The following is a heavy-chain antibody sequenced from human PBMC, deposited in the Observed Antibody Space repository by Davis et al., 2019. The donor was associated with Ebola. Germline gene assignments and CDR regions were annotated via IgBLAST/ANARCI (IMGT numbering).Heavy chain of an antibody. CDR3: AREVIAAGVYYGMDV. D-gene: IGHD6-13*01. CDR2: IIPIFGTA. CDR1: GGTFSSYA. V-gene: IGHV1-69*13. Sequence: SVKVSCKASGGTFSSYAISWVRQAPGQGLEWMGGIIPIFGTANYAQKFQGRVTITADESTSTAYMELNSLRAEDTAVYYCAREVIAAGVYYGMDVWGQGTTVTVSS. J-gene: IGHJ6*02.